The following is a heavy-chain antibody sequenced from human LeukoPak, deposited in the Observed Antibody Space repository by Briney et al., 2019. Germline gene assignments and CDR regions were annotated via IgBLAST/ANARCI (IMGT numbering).Heavy chain of an antibody. D-gene: IGHD4-11*01. J-gene: IGHJ4*02. Sequence: ASVKVSCKASGGTFSSYAMSWVRRAPGKGLEWVSAISGSGGSTYYADSVKGRFTISRDNSKNTLYLQMNSLRAEDTAVYYCAKGRGYYSNYIDYWGQGTLVTVSS. CDR2: ISGSGGST. CDR1: GGTFSSYA. V-gene: IGHV3-23*01. CDR3: AKGRGYYSNYIDY.